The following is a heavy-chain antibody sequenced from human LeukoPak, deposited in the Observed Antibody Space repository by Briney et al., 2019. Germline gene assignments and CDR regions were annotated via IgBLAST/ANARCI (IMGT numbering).Heavy chain of an antibody. J-gene: IGHJ4*02. V-gene: IGHV4-30-4*08. CDR2: IYYSGST. CDR1: GGSISSGDYY. Sequence: SQTLSLTCTVSGGSISSGDYYWSWIRQPPGKGLEWIGYIYYSGSTYYNPSLKSRVTISVDTSKNQFSLKLSSVTAADTAVYYCARDRFDYVWGSYRSRFDYWGQGTLVTVSS. CDR3: ARDRFDYVWGSYRSRFDY. D-gene: IGHD3-16*02.